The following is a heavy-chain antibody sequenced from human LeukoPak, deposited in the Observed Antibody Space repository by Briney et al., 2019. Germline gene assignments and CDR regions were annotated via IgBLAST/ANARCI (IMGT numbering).Heavy chain of an antibody. CDR3: ARQSAYSYGGDYFDY. CDR2: IYYSGST. Sequence: PSETLSLTCTVSGGSISSSSYNWGWIRQPPGKGLEWIGSIYYSGSTYYNPSLKSRLTISADKSKNQFSLKVTSVTAADTAVYYCARQSAYSYGGDYFDYWGQGTLVTVSS. J-gene: IGHJ4*02. V-gene: IGHV4-39*01. D-gene: IGHD5-18*01. CDR1: GGSISSSSYN.